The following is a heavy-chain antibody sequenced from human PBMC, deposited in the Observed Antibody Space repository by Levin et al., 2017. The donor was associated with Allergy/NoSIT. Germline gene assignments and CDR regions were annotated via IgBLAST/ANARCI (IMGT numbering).Heavy chain of an antibody. V-gene: IGHV3-53*01. D-gene: IGHD1-1*01. CDR1: GFSFSSSY. CDR2: IDSGGTT. CDR3: VMDDGRSLLHF. Sequence: HPGGSLRLSCTASGFSFSSSYMSWVRLAPGKGLEWVSIIDSGGTTYYADSVKGRFTTSRDNSKNTLYLQMNSLRAGDTAVYYCVMDDGRSLLHFWGQGTLVTVSS. J-gene: IGHJ1*01.